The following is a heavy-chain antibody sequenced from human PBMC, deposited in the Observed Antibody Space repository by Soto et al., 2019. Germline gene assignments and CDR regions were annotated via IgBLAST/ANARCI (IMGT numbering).Heavy chain of an antibody. D-gene: IGHD6-13*01. CDR2: ISHSGST. CDR1: SDSISSYY. Sequence: PSETLSLTCTVSSDSISSYYWIWIRQPPGKRLEWIGYISHSGSTDYNPSLKSRVTISGDTSKNQFSLKVSSVTAADTAVYYCARGTSWQLPFDYWGQGTLVTSPQ. CDR3: ARGTSWQLPFDY. J-gene: IGHJ4*02. V-gene: IGHV4-59*01.